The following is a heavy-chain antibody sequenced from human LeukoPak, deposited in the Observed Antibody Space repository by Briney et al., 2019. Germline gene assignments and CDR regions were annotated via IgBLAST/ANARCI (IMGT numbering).Heavy chain of an antibody. Sequence: ASVKVSCKVSGYTLTELSMHWVRQAPGKGLEWMGGFDPEDGETIYAQKFQGRVTMTEDTSTDTAYMELSSLRSEDTAVYYCATGNPWEPGVDYWGQGTLVTVSS. V-gene: IGHV1-24*01. CDR3: ATGNPWEPGVDY. D-gene: IGHD1-26*01. CDR1: GYTLTELS. J-gene: IGHJ4*02. CDR2: FDPEDGET.